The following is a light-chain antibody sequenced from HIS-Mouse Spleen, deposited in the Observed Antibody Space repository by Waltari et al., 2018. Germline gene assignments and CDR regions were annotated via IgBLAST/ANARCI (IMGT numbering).Light chain of an antibody. V-gene: IGLV2-18*02. J-gene: IGLJ1*01. Sequence: QSALTQPPSVSGSPGQSVTISCTGTSSDVGSYNRVPWYQQPPGTAPKPMIYEVSNRPSGVPDRFSGSKSGNTASLTISGLQAEDEADYYCSSYTSSSTVFGTGTKVTVL. CDR1: SSDVGSYNR. CDR2: EVS. CDR3: SSYTSSSTV.